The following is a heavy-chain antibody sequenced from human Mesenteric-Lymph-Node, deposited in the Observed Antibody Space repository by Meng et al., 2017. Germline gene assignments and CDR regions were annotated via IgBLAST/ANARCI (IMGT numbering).Heavy chain of an antibody. D-gene: IGHD3-3*01. Sequence: ASVKVSCKASGYTFSSYGISWVRQAPGHGLEGMAWISPYNGNTNFAQKFKDRVTMDTDTSTSTAYMELRSLRSDDTAVYYCARGYDFRSGYYSAGGDYWGQGTLVTVSS. J-gene: IGHJ4*02. CDR2: ISPYNGNT. CDR1: GYTFSSYG. V-gene: IGHV1-18*01. CDR3: ARGYDFRSGYYSAGGDY.